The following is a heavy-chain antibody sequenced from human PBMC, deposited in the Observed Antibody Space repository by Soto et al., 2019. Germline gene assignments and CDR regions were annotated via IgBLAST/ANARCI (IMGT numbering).Heavy chain of an antibody. CDR2: ISGSGGST. V-gene: IGHV3-23*01. CDR1: GFTFSSYA. CDR3: AKSSFVLMVYAQSDY. D-gene: IGHD2-8*01. J-gene: IGHJ4*02. Sequence: GGSLRLSCAASGFTFSSYAMSWVRQAPGKGLEWVSAISGSGGSTYYADSVKGRFTISRDNSKNTLYLQTNSLRAEDTAVYYCAKSSFVLMVYAQSDYWGQGTLVTVSS.